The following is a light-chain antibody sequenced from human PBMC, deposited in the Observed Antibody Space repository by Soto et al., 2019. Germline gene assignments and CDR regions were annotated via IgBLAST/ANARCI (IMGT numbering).Light chain of an antibody. CDR1: SSNIGAGYD. V-gene: IGLV1-40*01. J-gene: IGLJ2*01. CDR3: QSYDSSLSGVV. Sequence: QSVLTQPPSVSGAPGQRVTISCTGSSSNIGAGYDVHWYQQLPGTAPKLLIYGNSNRPSGVPDRFSGSKSGTSASLAITGLQAEEEADYYCQSYDSSLSGVVFGGGTNLTVL. CDR2: GNS.